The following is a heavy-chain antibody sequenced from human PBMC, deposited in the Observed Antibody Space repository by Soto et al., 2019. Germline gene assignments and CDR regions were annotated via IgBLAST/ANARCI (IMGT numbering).Heavy chain of an antibody. CDR1: GGSISSGDYY. V-gene: IGHV4-30-4*01. CDR3: ARNGALDY. D-gene: IGHD2-8*01. J-gene: IGHJ4*02. CDR2: ILYSGTT. Sequence: QVQLQESGPGLVKPSQTLSLTCTVSGGSISSGDYYWSWIRQPPGKGLEWIGYILYSGTTNYNPTLEGRLTISVDTSKNQFSLELTSVTAADTAVYYCARNGALDYWGRGTLVTVSS.